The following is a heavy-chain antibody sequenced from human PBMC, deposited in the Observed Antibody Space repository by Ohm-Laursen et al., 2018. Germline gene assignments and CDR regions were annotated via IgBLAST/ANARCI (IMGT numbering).Heavy chain of an antibody. V-gene: IGHV3-21*01. D-gene: IGHD3-22*01. CDR1: GFTFSSYN. CDR3: ASRPARRNDSRSPFDY. J-gene: IGHJ4*02. CDR2: ISSSSSYI. Sequence: GSLRLSCTASGFTFSSYNMNWVRQAPGKGLEWVSSISSSSSYIYYADSVQGRFTISRDNAKNSLYLQMNSLRAADTAVYYCASRPARRNDSRSPFDYWGQGTLVTVSS.